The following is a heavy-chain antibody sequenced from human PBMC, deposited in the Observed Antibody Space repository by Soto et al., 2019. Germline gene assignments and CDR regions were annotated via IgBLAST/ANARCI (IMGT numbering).Heavy chain of an antibody. CDR3: DRGRSYDFWSGYSRRGFFDS. J-gene: IGHJ4*02. Sequence: TSETLSLTCTVSGGSISSGYYYWSWIRQPPGKGLEWIGYIYYSGSTYYNPSLKSRVTISVDTSKNQFSLKLSSVTAADTAVYCSDRGRSYDFWSGYSRRGFFDSCGQGILVTFSS. CDR2: IYYSGST. D-gene: IGHD3-3*01. V-gene: IGHV4-30-4*01. CDR1: GGSISSGYYY.